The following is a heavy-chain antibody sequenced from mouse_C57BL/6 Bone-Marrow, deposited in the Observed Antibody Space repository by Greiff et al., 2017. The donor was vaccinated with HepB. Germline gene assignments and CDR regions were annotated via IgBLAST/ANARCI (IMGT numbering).Heavy chain of an antibody. CDR2: IYPGDGDT. D-gene: IGHD2-3*01. Sequence: VQLQESGAELVKPGASVKISCKASGYAFSSYWMNWVKQRPGQGLEWIGQIYPGDGDTNYNGKFKGKATLTADKSSSTAYMQLSSLTSEDSAVYFCASPYDGYYVAMDYWGQGTSVTVSS. CDR3: ASPYDGYYVAMDY. V-gene: IGHV1-80*01. CDR1: GYAFSSYW. J-gene: IGHJ4*01.